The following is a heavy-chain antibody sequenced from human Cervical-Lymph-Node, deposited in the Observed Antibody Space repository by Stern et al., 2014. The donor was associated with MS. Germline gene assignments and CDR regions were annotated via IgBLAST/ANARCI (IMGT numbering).Heavy chain of an antibody. J-gene: IGHJ5*02. CDR3: VRALGSSSFRYWFDP. D-gene: IGHD6-13*01. V-gene: IGHV4-4*02. Sequence: QLQLQESGPGLVKPSGTLSLTCAVSGDSIGSSNWWSWVRQSPGKGLEWVGDIYHAGTTNYNSTLKSRFTISADTSKTQFPLKWTSVTAADTAVYYCVRALGSSSFRYWFDPWGQGTLVIVSS. CDR1: GDSIGSSNW. CDR2: IYHAGTT.